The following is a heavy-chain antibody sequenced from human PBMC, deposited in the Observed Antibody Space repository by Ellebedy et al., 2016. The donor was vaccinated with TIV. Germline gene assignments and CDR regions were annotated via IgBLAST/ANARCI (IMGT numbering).Heavy chain of an antibody. Sequence: SETLSLTCAVYGGSFSGYYWSWIRQPPGKGLEWIGEINHSGSTNYNPSLKSRVTISVDTSKNQFSLKLSSVTAADTAVYYCATRRITMVRGVIVRGRYYFDYWGQGTLVTVSS. J-gene: IGHJ4*02. CDR1: GGSFSGYY. V-gene: IGHV4-34*01. CDR3: ATRRITMVRGVIVRGRYYFDY. D-gene: IGHD3-10*01. CDR2: INHSGST.